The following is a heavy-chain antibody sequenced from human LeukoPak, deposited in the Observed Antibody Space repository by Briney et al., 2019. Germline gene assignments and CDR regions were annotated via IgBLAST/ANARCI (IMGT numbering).Heavy chain of an antibody. J-gene: IGHJ4*02. CDR2: INHRGST. CDR1: CGSFRGYY. D-gene: IGHD2-2*01. V-gene: IGHV4-34*01. CDR3: ARTQPVREVDY. Sequence: SETLSLTCAVYCGSFRGYYWICIRHPPGKGLEGIGEINHRGSTNYHPSLKSRVTISVDTSKNQLYLKMSSVTAADTAVYYCARTQPVREVDYWGKGTMVTV.